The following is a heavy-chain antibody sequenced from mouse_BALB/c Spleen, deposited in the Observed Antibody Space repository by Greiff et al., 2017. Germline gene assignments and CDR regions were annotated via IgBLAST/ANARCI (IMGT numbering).Heavy chain of an antibody. Sequence: EVHLVESGGDLVKPGGSLKLSCAASGFTFSSYGMSWVRQTPDKRLEWVATISSGGSYTYYPDSVKGRFTISRDNAKNTLYLQMSSLKSEDTAMYYCARLRGLDYWGQGTTLTVSS. CDR2: ISSGGSYT. CDR1: GFTFSSYG. V-gene: IGHV5-6*01. J-gene: IGHJ2*01. CDR3: ARLRGLDY.